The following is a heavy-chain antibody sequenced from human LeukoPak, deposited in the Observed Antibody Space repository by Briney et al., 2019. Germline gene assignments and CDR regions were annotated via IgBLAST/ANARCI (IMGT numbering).Heavy chain of an antibody. J-gene: IGHJ4*02. CDR1: GVSISSSS. CDR2: IHYSGTT. V-gene: IGHV4-59*01. CDR3: ARGLFGGY. Sequence: SETLSLTCSVSGVSISSSSWNWIRHPPGKGLEWIGCIHYSGTTNYNPSLKSRVTVSVDTSKNQFSLKLTSVTAADTAVYYCARGLFGGYWGQGTQVTVSS. D-gene: IGHD3-10*01.